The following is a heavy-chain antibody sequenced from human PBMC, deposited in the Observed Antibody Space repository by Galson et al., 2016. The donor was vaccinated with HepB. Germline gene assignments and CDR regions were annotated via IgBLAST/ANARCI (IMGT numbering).Heavy chain of an antibody. Sequence: SMRLSCAASGFTFSSYCMHWVRQAPGKGLEWVAIIWYDGSNKYYAASVKGRFTISRDNSKNTLYLQMNSLKAEDTAVYYCAREGDSYESDYFDHWGQGTLVTVSA. CDR2: IWYDGSNK. V-gene: IGHV3-33*01. CDR1: GFTFSSYC. D-gene: IGHD3-16*01. CDR3: AREGDSYESDYFDH. J-gene: IGHJ4*02.